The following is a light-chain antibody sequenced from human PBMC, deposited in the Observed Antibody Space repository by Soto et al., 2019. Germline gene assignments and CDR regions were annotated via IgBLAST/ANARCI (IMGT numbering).Light chain of an antibody. Sequence: ESVLTQSPATLSLSPGERATLSCRASQSVSSYLAWYQHKPGQAPRLLIYDASNRATGIPARFSGSGSGTDFTLTISSLETEDFAVYYCQQRSNWPPLFTFGPGTKVDIK. CDR2: DAS. CDR1: QSVSSY. J-gene: IGKJ3*01. V-gene: IGKV3-11*01. CDR3: QQRSNWPPLFT.